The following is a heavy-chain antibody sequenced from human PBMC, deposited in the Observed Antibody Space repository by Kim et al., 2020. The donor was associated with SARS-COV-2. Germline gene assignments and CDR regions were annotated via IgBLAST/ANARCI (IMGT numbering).Heavy chain of an antibody. D-gene: IGHD6-19*01. CDR2: IKQDGSET. J-gene: IGHJ4*02. V-gene: IGHV3-7*05. Sequence: GGSLRLSCAASGFTFTTYWMFWVRQAPGKGLEWVATIKQDGSETHYVDSVRGRFTISRDNTKNSVYLQMDSLRDEDTAVYYCAVGGGWVLDSWGQGTLVAVST. CDR1: GFTFTTYW. CDR3: AVGGGWVLDS.